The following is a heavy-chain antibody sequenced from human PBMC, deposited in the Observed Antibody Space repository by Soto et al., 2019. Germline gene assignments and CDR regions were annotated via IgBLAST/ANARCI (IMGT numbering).Heavy chain of an antibody. D-gene: IGHD7-27*01. CDR3: ARLGTYFDY. Sequence: GGSLRLSCAASGFTFSSYEMNWVRQAPGKGLEWVSYIRSSGSTTYYADSVKGRFTISRDNAKNSLNLQMNSLRAEDTAVYYCARLGTYFDYWGQGALVTVST. CDR1: GFTFSSYE. CDR2: IRSSGSTT. V-gene: IGHV3-48*03. J-gene: IGHJ4*02.